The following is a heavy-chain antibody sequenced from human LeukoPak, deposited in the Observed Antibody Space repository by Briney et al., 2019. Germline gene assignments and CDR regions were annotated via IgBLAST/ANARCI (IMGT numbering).Heavy chain of an antibody. J-gene: IGHJ3*02. CDR2: IYYSGST. CDR1: GGSISSSSYY. D-gene: IGHD3-10*01. Sequence: SETLSLTCTVSGGSISSSSYYWGWIRQPPGKGLEWIGNIYYSGSTYYNPSLKSRVTISVDTSKNQFSLKLSSVTAADTAVYYCARHSITKDAFDIWGQGTMVTVSS. V-gene: IGHV4-39*01. CDR3: ARHSITKDAFDI.